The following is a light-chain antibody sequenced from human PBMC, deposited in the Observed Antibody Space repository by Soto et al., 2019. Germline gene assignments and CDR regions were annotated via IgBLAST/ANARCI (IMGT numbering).Light chain of an antibody. Sequence: QSALNQPPSASGSPGQSVTISCTGTSSDIGAYNFVSWYQQHPGKAPKLMIYEVSKRPSGVPDRFSGSKSGDTASLTVSGLQAEDEADYFCSSYAGSNSFVFGRGTKLTVL. V-gene: IGLV2-8*01. CDR2: EVS. CDR3: SSYAGSNSFV. J-gene: IGLJ1*01. CDR1: SSDIGAYNF.